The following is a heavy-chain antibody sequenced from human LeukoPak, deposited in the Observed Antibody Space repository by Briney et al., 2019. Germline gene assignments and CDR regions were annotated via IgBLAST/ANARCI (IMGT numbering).Heavy chain of an antibody. CDR3: ARLSSTLYYSMDV. CDR2: IQNSAIYRAKI. J-gene: IGHJ6*02. D-gene: IGHD6-6*01. CDR1: GGAISSYY. V-gene: IGHV4-59*08. Sequence: ASETLSHTCAVSGGAISSYYWTWIRQPPGKGLEWVGYIQNSAIYRAKIKSSPSLQSRVSLSIDTSKNQVSLTVNSVTAADTAVYYCARLSSTLYYSMDVWGPGTAVTFSS.